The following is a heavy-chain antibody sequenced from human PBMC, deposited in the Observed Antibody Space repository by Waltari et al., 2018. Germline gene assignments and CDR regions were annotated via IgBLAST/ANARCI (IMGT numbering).Heavy chain of an antibody. Sequence: QVQLVQSGAEVKKPGSSVKVSCKASGGTFSSFAISWVRPAPGQGLEWMGGIIPILGIANDAQKFQGRVTITADKSTSTAYMELSSLRSEDTAVYYCARENYYDSSGYFDYWGQGTLVTVSS. CDR3: ARENYYDSSGYFDY. J-gene: IGHJ4*02. CDR2: IIPILGIA. V-gene: IGHV1-69*10. D-gene: IGHD3-22*01. CDR1: GGTFSSFA.